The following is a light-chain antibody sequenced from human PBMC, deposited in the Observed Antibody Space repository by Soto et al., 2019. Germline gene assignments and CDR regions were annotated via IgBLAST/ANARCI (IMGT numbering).Light chain of an antibody. CDR3: QQYYSVPLT. J-gene: IGKJ4*01. Sequence: DIQMTQSPSSLSASVGDRVTITCQASQDIREFLNWYQQKPGKAPKLLINGASNLETGVPSRFSGSGSGTDSTFTISSLQPEDIATYYCQQYYSVPLTFXGGTKVDIK. CDR1: QDIREF. V-gene: IGKV1-33*01. CDR2: GAS.